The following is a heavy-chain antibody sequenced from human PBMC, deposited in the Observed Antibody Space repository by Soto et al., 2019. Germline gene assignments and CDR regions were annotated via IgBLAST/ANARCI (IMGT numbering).Heavy chain of an antibody. CDR2: IIPIFGTA. D-gene: IGHD3-10*01. J-gene: IGHJ3*02. Sequence: QVQLVQSGAEVKKPGSSVKVSCKASGGTFSSYAISWVRQAPGQGLEWMGGIIPIFGTANYAQKFQGRVTITADESTSTAYMELSSLRSEDTAVYYCATDNGSGSYYNVQDAFDIWGQGTMVTVSS. V-gene: IGHV1-69*12. CDR3: ATDNGSGSYYNVQDAFDI. CDR1: GGTFSSYA.